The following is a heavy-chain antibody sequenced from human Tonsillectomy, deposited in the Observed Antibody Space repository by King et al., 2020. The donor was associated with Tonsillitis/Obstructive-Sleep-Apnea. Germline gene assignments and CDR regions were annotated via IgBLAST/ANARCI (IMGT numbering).Heavy chain of an antibody. D-gene: IGHD2-2*01. CDR1: GFTFSSYE. J-gene: IGHJ4*02. V-gene: IGHV3-48*03. CDR2: ISSSGSTI. Sequence: VQLVESGGGLVQPGGSLRLSCAASGFTFSSYEMNWVRQAPGKGLEWVSYISSSGSTIYYADSVKGRFTISRDNAKNSLYLQMHSLRAEDTAVYYCAREGCSSTSCYDYWGQGTLVTVSS. CDR3: AREGCSSTSCYDY.